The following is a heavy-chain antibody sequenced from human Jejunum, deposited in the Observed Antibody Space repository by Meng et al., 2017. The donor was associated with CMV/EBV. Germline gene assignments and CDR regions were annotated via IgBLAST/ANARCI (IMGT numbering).Heavy chain of an antibody. D-gene: IGHD6-19*01. Sequence: QVQQQESGPGLVKTSNTLAPICSVSCGSMISYYWGWIRQPAGKGLEGIGHIYTRGSANSSPSLKSRVTMSLDTAKNQFSLKVSSVTAADTAVYYCARLSKDGWSTFDYWGQGTLVTVSS. CDR3: ARLSKDGWSTFDY. CDR1: CGSMISYY. J-gene: IGHJ4*02. V-gene: IGHV4-4*07. CDR2: IYTRGSA.